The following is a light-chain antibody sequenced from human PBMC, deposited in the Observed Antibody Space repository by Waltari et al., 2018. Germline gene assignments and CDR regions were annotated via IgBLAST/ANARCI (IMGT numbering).Light chain of an antibody. CDR3: SSYTSGSTLVI. Sequence: QSALTQPVSVSGSPGQSITISCTGTSSDVGGYKYVSWYQQYPGKAPKLMISDVNHRPSGVSDRVSGSKSGNTASLTISGLQAEDEAEYYCSSYTSGSTLVIFGGGTKLTVL. V-gene: IGLV2-14*01. J-gene: IGLJ2*01. CDR2: DVN. CDR1: SSDVGGYKY.